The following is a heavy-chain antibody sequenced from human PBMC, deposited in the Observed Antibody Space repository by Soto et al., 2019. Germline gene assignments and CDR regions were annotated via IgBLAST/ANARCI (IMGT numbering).Heavy chain of an antibody. CDR1: GGSFTSNNW. J-gene: IGHJ4*02. V-gene: IGHV4-4*02. D-gene: IGHD1-7*01. CDR2: IYRTGST. Sequence: LSLTCAVSGGSFTSNNWWTWVRQPPGQGLEWIGEIYRTGSTNYNPSLKSRVTISLDKSENQFSLKVTSLTAADTAVYYCASRDPGTSVDYWGRGTLVTVSS. CDR3: ASRDPGTSVDY.